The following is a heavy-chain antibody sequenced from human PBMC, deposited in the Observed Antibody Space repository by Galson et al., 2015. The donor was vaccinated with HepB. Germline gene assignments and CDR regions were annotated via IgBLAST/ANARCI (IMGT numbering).Heavy chain of an antibody. J-gene: IGHJ6*02. V-gene: IGHV6-1*01. Sequence: CAISGDSVSSNSAAWNWIRQSPSRGLEWLGRTYYRSKWYNDYAVSVKSRITINPDTSKNQFSLQLNSVTPEDTAVYYCARDRVLRIAVAGTERDYYYYGMDVWGQGTTVTVSS. CDR2: TYYRSKWYN. CDR3: ARDRVLRIAVAGTERDYYYYGMDV. CDR1: GDSVSSNSAA. D-gene: IGHD6-19*01.